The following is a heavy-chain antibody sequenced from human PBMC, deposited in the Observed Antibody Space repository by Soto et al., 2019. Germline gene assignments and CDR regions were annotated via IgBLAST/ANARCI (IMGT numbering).Heavy chain of an antibody. D-gene: IGHD3-16*01. V-gene: IGHV3-53*02. CDR1: GFTVSSNY. Sequence: EVQLVETGGGLIQPGGSLRLSCAASGFTVSSNYMSWVRQAPGKGLEWVSSIYSGGNTDYADSVKGRFTISRDNSKNTLFLQMNSLRAEDTAVYYCARGGVSHCYFDYWGPGTLVTVSS. CDR2: IYSGGNT. CDR3: ARGGVSHCYFDY. J-gene: IGHJ4*02.